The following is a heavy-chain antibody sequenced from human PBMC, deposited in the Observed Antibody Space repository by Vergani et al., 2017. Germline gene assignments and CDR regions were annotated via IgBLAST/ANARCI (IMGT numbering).Heavy chain of an antibody. CDR2: IGGSGGST. J-gene: IGHJ2*01. V-gene: IGHV3-23*01. D-gene: IGHD4-11*01. CDR1: GFPFSSYP. Sequence: EVQLLESGGGLVQPGGSLRLSCAVSGFPFSSYPMSCVRQAPGKGLGGGSAIGGSGGSTYYADSVKGRLTISRDNSKNTLYLQMNSLRAEDTAVYYCAKVRPVSRLALGWYFDLWGRGTLVTVSS. CDR3: AKVRPVSRLALGWYFDL.